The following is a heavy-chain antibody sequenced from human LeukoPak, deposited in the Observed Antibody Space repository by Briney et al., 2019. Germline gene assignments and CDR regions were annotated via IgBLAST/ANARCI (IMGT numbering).Heavy chain of an antibody. V-gene: IGHV1-18*01. Sequence: GASVKVSCKASGYTFTSYGISWVRQAPGQGLEWMGWISAYNGNTNYAQKLQGRVTMTTDTSTSTAYMELRSLRSDDTAVYYCARDVFTTYDTGGGYFDYWGQGTLVTVSS. D-gene: IGHD3-22*01. CDR2: ISAYNGNT. CDR1: GYTFTSYG. J-gene: IGHJ4*02. CDR3: ARDVFTTYDTGGGYFDY.